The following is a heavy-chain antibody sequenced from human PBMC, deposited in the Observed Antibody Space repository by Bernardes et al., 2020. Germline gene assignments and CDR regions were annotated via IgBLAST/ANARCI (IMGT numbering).Heavy chain of an antibody. D-gene: IGHD3-10*01. CDR1: GGSISSSSYY. CDR3: ARHVNPYYYGSGSFLFDY. J-gene: IGHJ4*02. CDR2: IYYSGST. V-gene: IGHV4-39*01. Sequence: ETQSLTCTVSGGSISSSSYYWGWIRQPPGKGLEWIGSIYYSGSTYYNPSLKSRVTISVDTSKNQFSLKLSSVTAADTAVYYCARHVNPYYYGSGSFLFDYWGQGTLVTVSS.